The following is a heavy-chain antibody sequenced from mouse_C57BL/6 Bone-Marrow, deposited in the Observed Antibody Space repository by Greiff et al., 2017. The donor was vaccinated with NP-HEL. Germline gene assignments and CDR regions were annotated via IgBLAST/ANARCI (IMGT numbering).Heavy chain of an antibody. D-gene: IGHD2-4*01. CDR1: GYSFTSYW. J-gene: IGHJ1*03. CDR3: ARKGLYDYDWYFDV. V-gene: IGHV1-69*01. CDR2: IDPSDSYT. Sequence: QVQLKQPGAELVMPGASVKLSCKASGYSFTSYWMHWVKQRPGQGLEWIGEIDPSDSYTNYNQKFKGKSTLTVDKSSSTAYMQLSSLTSEDSAVYYCARKGLYDYDWYFDVWGTGTTVTVSS.